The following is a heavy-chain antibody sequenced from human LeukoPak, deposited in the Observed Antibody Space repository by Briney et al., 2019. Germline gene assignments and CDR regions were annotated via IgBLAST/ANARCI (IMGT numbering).Heavy chain of an antibody. CDR3: ARNYESGYSIGP. Sequence: SGTLSLTCAVSGGSISSSNWWSWVRQPPGKGLKWIGEIYHSGSTNYNPSLKSRVTISVDKSKNQFSLTVTSVTAADTAIYYCARNYESGYSIGPWGQGTLVTVSS. CDR2: IYHSGST. J-gene: IGHJ5*02. CDR1: GGSISSSNW. V-gene: IGHV4-4*02. D-gene: IGHD3-3*01.